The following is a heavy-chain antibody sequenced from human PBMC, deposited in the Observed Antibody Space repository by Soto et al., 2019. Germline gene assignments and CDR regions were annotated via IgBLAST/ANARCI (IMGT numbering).Heavy chain of an antibody. D-gene: IGHD2-21*01. CDR1: GGSVSSGSYY. J-gene: IGHJ5*01. CDR2: IYYSGST. Sequence: SETLSLTCTVSGGSVSSGSYYWSWIRQPPGKGLEWIGYIYYSGSTNYNPSLKSRVTISVDTSKNQFSLKLSSVTAADTAVYYCARDPLAVVLGWFDSWGQGTLVTVSS. CDR3: ARDPLAVVLGWFDS. V-gene: IGHV4-61*01.